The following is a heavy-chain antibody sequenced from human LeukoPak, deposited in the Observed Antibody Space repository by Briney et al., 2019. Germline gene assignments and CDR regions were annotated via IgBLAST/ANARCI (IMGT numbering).Heavy chain of an antibody. J-gene: IGHJ4*02. V-gene: IGHV3-74*01. CDR2: IDPAGTYK. CDR1: GFTFSSYW. CDR3: AREIGEGLHYFHS. D-gene: IGHD3-10*01. Sequence: PGGSLRLSCTAAGFTFSSYWMHWVRQAPGRGLVWVSRIDPAGTYKTYADSVEGRFTISRDNSQNTLYLQMNSLRAEDTAMYYCAREIGEGLHYFHSWGQGTPVTVSS.